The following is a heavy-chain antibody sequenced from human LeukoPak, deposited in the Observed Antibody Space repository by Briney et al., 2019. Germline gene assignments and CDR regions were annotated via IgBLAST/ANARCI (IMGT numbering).Heavy chain of an antibody. CDR1: GFTFGNYP. J-gene: IGHJ4*02. D-gene: IGHD3-10*01. V-gene: IGHV3-23*01. Sequence: GGSLRLSCAASGFTFGNYPFSWVRQAPGKGLEWVSVVSANGVSTLYANSVKGQFTISRDNFVNTLYLQMSSLRAEDTAVYYCAKDRGYTTGRDFDFWGQGALVTVSS. CDR3: AKDRGYTTGRDFDF. CDR2: VSANGVST.